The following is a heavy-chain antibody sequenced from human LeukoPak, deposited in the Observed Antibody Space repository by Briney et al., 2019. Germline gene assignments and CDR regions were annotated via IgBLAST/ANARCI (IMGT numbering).Heavy chain of an antibody. V-gene: IGHV4-34*01. CDR2: INHSGST. J-gene: IGHJ5*02. Sequence: SETLSLTCAVYGGSFSGYYWSWIRQPPGKGLEWIGEINHSGSTNYNPSLKSRVTISVDTSKSQFSLRLSSVTAADTAVYYCARRGPPRTLLRGVKSGWFDPWGQGTLVTVSS. D-gene: IGHD3-10*01. CDR1: GGSFSGYY. CDR3: ARRGPPRTLLRGVKSGWFDP.